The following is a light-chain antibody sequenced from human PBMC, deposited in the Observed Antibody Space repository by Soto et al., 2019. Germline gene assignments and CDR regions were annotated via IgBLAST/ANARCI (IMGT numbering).Light chain of an antibody. V-gene: IGKV1-39*01. CDR3: QQTSSNPRT. CDR1: QDIGNF. Sequence: DIQMTQSPSSLSAFVGDRVTITCRASQDIGNFLAWYQQKPGKVPKLLIYAASNLQNGVPSRFSGSGSGTDFTLTISSLQPEDFATYFCQQTSSNPRTFGQGTKVDIK. CDR2: AAS. J-gene: IGKJ1*01.